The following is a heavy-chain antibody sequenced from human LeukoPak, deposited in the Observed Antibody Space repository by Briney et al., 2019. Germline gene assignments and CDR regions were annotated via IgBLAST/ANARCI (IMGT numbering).Heavy chain of an antibody. CDR1: GFNFSIYS. CDR3: ARGLPGYSYGHDAFDI. J-gene: IGHJ3*02. V-gene: IGHV3-48*01. CDR2: ITRSSTTI. D-gene: IGHD5-18*01. Sequence: GGSLRLSCAASGFNFSIYSMNWVRQAPGKGLEWVSYITRSSTTIYYADSVKGRFTISRDNAKNSLYLQMNSLRAEDTAVYYCARGLPGYSYGHDAFDIWGQGTMVTVSS.